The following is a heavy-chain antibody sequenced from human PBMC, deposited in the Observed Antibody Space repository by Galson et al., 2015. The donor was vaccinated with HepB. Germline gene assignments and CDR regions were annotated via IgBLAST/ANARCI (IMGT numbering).Heavy chain of an antibody. CDR1: GYTFTSYA. CDR3: AWGFLEWSRPFRPVPYYYYMDV. CDR2: INTNTGNP. Sequence: SVKVSCKASGYTFTSYAMNWVRQAPGQGLEWMGWINTNTGNPTYARGFTGRFVFSLDTSVSTAYLQISSLKAEDTAVYYCAWGFLEWSRPFRPVPYYYYMDVWGKGTTVTVSS. J-gene: IGHJ6*03. D-gene: IGHD3-3*01. V-gene: IGHV7-4-1*02.